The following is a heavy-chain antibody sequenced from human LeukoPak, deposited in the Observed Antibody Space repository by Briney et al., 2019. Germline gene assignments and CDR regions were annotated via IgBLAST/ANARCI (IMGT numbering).Heavy chain of an antibody. V-gene: IGHV5-51*01. Sequence: WESLKISCKGSGYSFTSYWIGWVRQIPGKGLEWMGIIYPGDSDTRYSPSFQGQVTISADKSISTAYLQWSSLKASDTAMYYCARPLVVVAATSAFDIWGQGTMVTVSS. D-gene: IGHD2-15*01. CDR2: IYPGDSDT. CDR1: GYSFTSYW. J-gene: IGHJ3*02. CDR3: ARPLVVVAATSAFDI.